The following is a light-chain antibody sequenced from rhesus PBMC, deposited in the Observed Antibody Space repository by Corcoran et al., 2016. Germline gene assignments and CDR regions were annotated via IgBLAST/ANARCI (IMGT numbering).Light chain of an antibody. CDR2: KAT. CDR1: QGISNY. CDR3: QRGYSTPFA. Sequence: DIQMTQSPSSLSASVGDRVTTTCQASQGISNYLAWYQQKPGKVPKLLYYKATTLKSGVPSRFSGSGSGTAFTLTISSLQPEDFATYYCQRGYSTPFAFGPGTKLDIK. J-gene: IGKJ3*01. V-gene: IGKV1-25*01.